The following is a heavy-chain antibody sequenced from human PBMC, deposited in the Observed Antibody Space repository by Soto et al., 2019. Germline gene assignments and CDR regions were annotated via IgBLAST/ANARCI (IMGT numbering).Heavy chain of an antibody. D-gene: IGHD3-22*01. CDR3: ARDKYYYDSSGYPADY. CDR2: ISAYNGNT. J-gene: IGHJ4*02. Sequence: ASVKVSCKASGYTFTSYGISWARQAPGQGLEWMGWISAYNGNTNYAQKLQGRVTMTTDTSTSTAYMELRSLRSDDTAVYYCARDKYYYDSSGYPADYWGQGTLVTVSS. CDR1: GYTFTSYG. V-gene: IGHV1-18*04.